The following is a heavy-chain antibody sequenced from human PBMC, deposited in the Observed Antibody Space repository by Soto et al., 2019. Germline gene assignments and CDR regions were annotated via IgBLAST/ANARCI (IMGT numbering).Heavy chain of an antibody. D-gene: IGHD3-9*01. J-gene: IGHJ3*02. V-gene: IGHV3-23*01. CDR3: AKDAIRYDTAGDAFDI. CDR2: ISGSGGST. Sequence: EVQLLESGGGLVQPGGSLRLSCAASGSTFSSYAMSWVRQAPGKGLEWVSAISGSGGSTYYSDSVKGRFTISRDNSKNTLYLQMNSLRAEDTAVYYCAKDAIRYDTAGDAFDIWGQGTMVTVSS. CDR1: GSTFSSYA.